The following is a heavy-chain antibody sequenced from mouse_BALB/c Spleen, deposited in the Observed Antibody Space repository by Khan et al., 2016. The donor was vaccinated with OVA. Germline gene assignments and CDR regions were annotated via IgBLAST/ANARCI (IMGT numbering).Heavy chain of an antibody. D-gene: IGHD2-12*01. V-gene: IGHV3-2*02. J-gene: IGHJ2*01. CDR1: GYSITSGYG. CDR2: ISYNGST. Sequence: EVQLQESGPGLVKPSQSLSLTCTVTGYSITSGYGWNWIRQFPGNKLEWMGYISYNGSTNYNPTLKSRISITRDTSKNQFFLQLNSVTTEDTATYYCVRTTRIKYWGQGTTLTVSS. CDR3: VRTTRIKY.